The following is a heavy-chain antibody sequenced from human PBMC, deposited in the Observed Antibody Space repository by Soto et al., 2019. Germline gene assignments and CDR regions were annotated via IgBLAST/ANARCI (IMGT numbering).Heavy chain of an antibody. D-gene: IGHD6-19*01. J-gene: IGHJ6*03. CDR3: AKDLLRYSSGWYYMDV. CDR1: GFTFSSYA. Sequence: GGSLRLSCAASGFTFSSYAMSWVRQAPGKGLEWVSVIGGDGGSTYYADSVKGRFTVSRDNSKNTLYLQMDSLRADDTAVYYCAKDLLRYSSGWYYMDVWGKGTTVTVSS. V-gene: IGHV3-23*01. CDR2: IGGDGGST.